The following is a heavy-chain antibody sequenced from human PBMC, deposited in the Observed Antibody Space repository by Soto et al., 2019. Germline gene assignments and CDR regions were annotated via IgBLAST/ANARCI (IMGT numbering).Heavy chain of an antibody. D-gene: IGHD1-26*01. J-gene: IGHJ6*02. CDR3: ASVGYKWENLYGMDV. CDR1: GFTLSGYW. Sequence: EVQLVESGGGLVQPGGSLRLTCAASGFTLSGYWMLWVRQAPGKGLMWVSRINSDGSNTNYADSVKGRFTISRDNAKNTAYLQMNSLRAEDTAVYYCASVGYKWENLYGMDVWGQGTTVTVSS. CDR2: INSDGSNT. V-gene: IGHV3-74*01.